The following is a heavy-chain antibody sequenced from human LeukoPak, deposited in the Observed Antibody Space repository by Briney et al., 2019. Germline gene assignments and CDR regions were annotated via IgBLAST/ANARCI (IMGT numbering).Heavy chain of an antibody. Sequence: PSETLSLTCAVYGGTFSGYYWSWIRQPPGKGLEWIGEINHSGSTNYNPSLKSRVTISVDTSKNQFSLKLSSVTAADTAVYYCARDSGYDWPYYYYYGMDVWGQGTTVTVSS. CDR2: INHSGST. CDR1: GGTFSGYY. V-gene: IGHV4-34*01. CDR3: ARDSGYDWPYYYYYGMDV. D-gene: IGHD5-12*01. J-gene: IGHJ6*02.